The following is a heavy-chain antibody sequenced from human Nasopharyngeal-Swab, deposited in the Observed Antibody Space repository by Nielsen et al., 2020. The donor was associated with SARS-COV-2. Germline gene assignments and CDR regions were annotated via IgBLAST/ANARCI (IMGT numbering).Heavy chain of an antibody. CDR3: AKARRTDTYGFECFDH. CDR2: ITWNGGA. CDR1: GFTYDDYA. J-gene: IGHJ4*02. Sequence: SLKISCAASGFTYDDYAMHWVRQAPGKGLEWVSGITWNGGAAYSDSVKGRFTISRDNARNSLYLQMDSLRAEDTALYYCAKARRTDTYGFECFDHWGQGTLVTVSS. D-gene: IGHD5-18*01. V-gene: IGHV3-9*01.